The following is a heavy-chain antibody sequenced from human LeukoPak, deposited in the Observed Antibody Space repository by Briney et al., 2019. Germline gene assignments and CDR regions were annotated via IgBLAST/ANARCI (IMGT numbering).Heavy chain of an antibody. CDR2: IVVGSGDR. D-gene: IGHD1-26*01. Sequence: SVKVCCKASGFTFTSCAVQWVRQARGQRLEWIGWIVVGSGDRNYAQKFQERVTITRDMSTSTAYMKPSCLSSEDTAVYYCAADAIVGAGATTRAPVYWGQGTLVTVSS. J-gene: IGHJ4*02. CDR3: AADAIVGAGATTRAPVY. V-gene: IGHV1-58*01. CDR1: GFTFTSCA.